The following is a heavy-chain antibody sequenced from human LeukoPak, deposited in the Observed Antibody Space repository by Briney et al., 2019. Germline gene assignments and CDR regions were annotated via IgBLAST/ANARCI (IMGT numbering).Heavy chain of an antibody. CDR2: IYTSGST. CDR1: GGSISSGSYY. J-gene: IGHJ5*02. CDR3: ARDPHPVYSGYDGQENWFDP. V-gene: IGHV4-61*02. Sequence: SQTLSLTCTVSGGSISSGSYYWSWIRQPAGKGLEWIGRIYTSGSTNYNPSLKSRVTISVDTSKNQFSLKLSSVTAADTAVYYCARDPHPVYSGYDGQENWFDPWGQGTLVTVSS. D-gene: IGHD5-12*01.